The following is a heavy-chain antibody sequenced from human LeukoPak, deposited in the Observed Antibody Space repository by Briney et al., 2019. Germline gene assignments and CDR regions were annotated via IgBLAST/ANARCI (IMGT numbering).Heavy chain of an antibody. V-gene: IGHV7-4-1*02. CDR1: GYTFTSYA. Sequence: ASVKVSCKASGYTFTSYAMNWVRQAPGQGLEWMGWINTNTGNPTYAQGFTGRFVFSLDTSVSTAYLQISSLKAEDTAVCYCARGGEVGYCSSTSCVAIDFDYWGQGTLVTVSS. D-gene: IGHD2-2*03. CDR2: INTNTGNP. J-gene: IGHJ4*02. CDR3: ARGGEVGYCSSTSCVAIDFDY.